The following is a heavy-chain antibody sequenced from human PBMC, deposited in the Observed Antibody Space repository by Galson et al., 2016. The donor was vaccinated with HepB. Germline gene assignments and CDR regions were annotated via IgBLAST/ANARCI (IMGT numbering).Heavy chain of an antibody. CDR1: GFSLSTGGEG. CDR2: IYWDDDK. CDR3: AHLGIEVGAQGDHFDY. D-gene: IGHD6-19*01. Sequence: PALVKPTQTLTLTCTFSGFSLSTGGEGVGWIRQPPGKALEWLALIYWDDDKRYSPSLKSRPTITKDTSKNQVVLTMTNMDPVDTATYYCAHLGIEVGAQGDHFDYWGQGTLVIVSS. V-gene: IGHV2-5*02. J-gene: IGHJ4*02.